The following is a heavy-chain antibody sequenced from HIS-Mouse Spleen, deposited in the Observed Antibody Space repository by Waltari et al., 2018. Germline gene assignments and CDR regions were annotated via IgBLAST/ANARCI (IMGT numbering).Heavy chain of an antibody. Sequence: QLQLQESGPGLVKPSETLSLTCTVSGGSLSSSSYYWGWIRQPPGKGLEWIGSIYYSGSTYYNPSLKSRVTISVETSKNQFSLKLSSVTAADTAVYYCAREIPYSSSWYDWYFDLWGRGTLVTVSS. J-gene: IGHJ2*01. CDR2: IYYSGST. D-gene: IGHD6-13*01. CDR3: AREIPYSSSWYDWYFDL. V-gene: IGHV4-39*07. CDR1: GGSLSSSSYY.